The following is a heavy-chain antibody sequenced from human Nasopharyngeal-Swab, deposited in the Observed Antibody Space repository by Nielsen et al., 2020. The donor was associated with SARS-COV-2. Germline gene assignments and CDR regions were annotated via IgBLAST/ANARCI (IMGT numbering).Heavy chain of an antibody. Sequence: GESLKISCAASGFTFSSYEMNWVRQAPGKGLEWVSYISSSGSTIYYADSVKGRFTISRDNAKNSLYLQMNSLRAEDTALYYCAKDSWSSIAVAGSPNYYYYYGMDVWGQGTTVTVSS. V-gene: IGHV3-48*03. D-gene: IGHD6-19*01. CDR2: ISSSGSTI. J-gene: IGHJ6*02. CDR1: GFTFSSYE. CDR3: AKDSWSSIAVAGSPNYYYYYGMDV.